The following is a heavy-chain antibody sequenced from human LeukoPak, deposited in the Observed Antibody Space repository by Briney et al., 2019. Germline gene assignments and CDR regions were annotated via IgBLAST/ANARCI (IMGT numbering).Heavy chain of an antibody. D-gene: IGHD3-10*01. Sequence: SETLSLTCTVSGGSLSSYYWSWIRQPPGKGLEWIGYIYYSGSTNYNPSLKSRVTISVDTSKNQFSLKLSSVTAADTAVYYCARGGGYGSGSYYSDLDYWGQGTLVTVSS. CDR3: ARGGGYGSGSYYSDLDY. CDR1: GGSLSSYY. CDR2: IYYSGST. J-gene: IGHJ4*02. V-gene: IGHV4-59*01.